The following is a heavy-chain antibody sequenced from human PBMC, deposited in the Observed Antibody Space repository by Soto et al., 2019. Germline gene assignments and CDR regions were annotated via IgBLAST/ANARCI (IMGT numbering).Heavy chain of an antibody. CDR2: INTYNGNT. V-gene: IGHV1-18*01. Sequence: QVQLVQSGAEVKNPGASVKVSCKTFGYTFTSYGIGWARQAPGQGLEWMGWINTYNGNTNYAQNLQGRVTLTTDTSTSTAYMELRSLRSNDPAIYYCAMVDVYVTPSPQDVWGQGTTVTVSS. D-gene: IGHD3-16*01. CDR3: AMVDVYVTPSPQDV. CDR1: GYTFTSYG. J-gene: IGHJ6*02.